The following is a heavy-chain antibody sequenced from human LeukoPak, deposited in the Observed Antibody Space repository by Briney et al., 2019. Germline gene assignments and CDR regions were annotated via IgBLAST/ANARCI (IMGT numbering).Heavy chain of an antibody. D-gene: IGHD6-19*01. CDR3: ARGDSGWEENWFDP. CDR2: INPNSGGT. CDR1: GYTFTGYY. V-gene: IGHV1-2*02. Sequence: ASVKVSCKASGYTFTGYYMHWVRQAPGQGLEWMGWINPNSGGTNYAQKFQGRVTMTRDTSISTAYMELSRLRSDDTAVYYCARGDSGWEENWFDPWGQGTLVTVSS. J-gene: IGHJ5*02.